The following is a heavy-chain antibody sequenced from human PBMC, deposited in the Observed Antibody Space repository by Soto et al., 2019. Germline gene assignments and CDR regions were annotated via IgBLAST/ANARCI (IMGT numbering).Heavy chain of an antibody. CDR3: ARHLTYYYASSGYNYYYYYGMDV. D-gene: IGHD3-22*01. V-gene: IGHV3-23*01. CDR2: ISGSGGST. J-gene: IGHJ6*02. CDR1: GFTFSSYA. Sequence: GGSLRLSCAASGFTFSSYAMSWVRQAPGKGLEWVSAISGSGGSTYYADSVKGRFTISRDNSKNTLYLQMNSLRAEDTAVYYCARHLTYYYASSGYNYYYYYGMDVGGQGTTVTVSS.